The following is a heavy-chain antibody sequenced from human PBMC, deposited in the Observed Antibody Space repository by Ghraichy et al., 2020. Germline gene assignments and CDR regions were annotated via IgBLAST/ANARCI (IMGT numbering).Heavy chain of an antibody. CDR2: IYYTGST. D-gene: IGHD1-14*01. J-gene: IGHJ5*02. Sequence: LSLTCSVFGVSMTSYYWNWIRQPPGKGLEWIGYIYYTGSTSYSSSLESRVTMSVDTSKNQFSLKLTSVTAADTAVYYCASSGIRASAFDPWGQGTLVTVSS. V-gene: IGHV4-59*01. CDR3: ASSGIRASAFDP. CDR1: GVSMTSYY.